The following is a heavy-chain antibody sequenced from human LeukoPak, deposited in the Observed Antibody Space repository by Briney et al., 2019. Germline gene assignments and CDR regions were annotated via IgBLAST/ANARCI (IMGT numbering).Heavy chain of an antibody. CDR3: ARDGGDYGSGSYSFYYYYMDV. V-gene: IGHV1-2*02. J-gene: IGHJ6*03. CDR2: INPNSGGT. D-gene: IGHD3-10*01. CDR1: GYTFTGYY. Sequence: ASVKVSSKASGYTFTGYYMHWVRQAPGQGLEWMGWINPNSGGTNYAQKFQGRVTMTRDTSISTAYMELSRLRSDDTAVYYCARDGGDYGSGSYSFYYYYMDVWGKGTTVTVSS.